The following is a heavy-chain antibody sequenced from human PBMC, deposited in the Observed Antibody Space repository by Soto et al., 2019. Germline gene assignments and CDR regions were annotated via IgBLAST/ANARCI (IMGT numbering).Heavy chain of an antibody. CDR1: GFTVSTKY. CDR2: IYSGGST. Sequence: EVQLVESGGGLVQPGGSLRLSCEASGFTVSTKYMSWVRQDPGKGLEWVSVIYSGGSTFYADSVRGRFTISRDNSKNTVNLQMNSLRAEDTAVYYCARDPWAADYWGQGTLVTVSS. J-gene: IGHJ4*02. CDR3: ARDPWAADY. D-gene: IGHD3-16*01. V-gene: IGHV3-66*01.